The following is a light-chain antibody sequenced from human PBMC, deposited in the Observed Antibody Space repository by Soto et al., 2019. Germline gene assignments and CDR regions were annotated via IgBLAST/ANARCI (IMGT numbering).Light chain of an antibody. V-gene: IGKV1-5*01. Sequence: DIQMTQSPSTLSASVGDRVTITCRASQSISTWLAWYQQRPGKAPNLLIFDASALKSGDSSRFSGSGSGTEFTLTISSLQPDDFAIYYCQQYDSYSWTFGQGTRVEVK. CDR3: QQYDSYSWT. J-gene: IGKJ1*01. CDR1: QSISTW. CDR2: DAS.